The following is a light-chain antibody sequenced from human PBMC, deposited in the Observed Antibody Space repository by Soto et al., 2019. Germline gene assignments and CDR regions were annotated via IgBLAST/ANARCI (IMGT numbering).Light chain of an antibody. J-gene: IGKJ5*01. CDR1: QSISSY. V-gene: IGKV1-39*01. CDR2: AAS. CDR3: QQSYSTPPIT. Sequence: DIQMTQSPSSLSASVGDRVTITCRASQSISSYLNWYQQKPGKAPKLLIYAASSLQSGVPSRFSGSGSGTDFTLTIGSLQPEEFATYYWQQSYSTPPITFGQGTRLEI.